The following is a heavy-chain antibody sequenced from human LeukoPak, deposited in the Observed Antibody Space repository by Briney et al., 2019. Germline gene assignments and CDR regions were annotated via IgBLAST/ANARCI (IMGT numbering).Heavy chain of an antibody. CDR3: ARVQGYYYDSSGYYHWFDP. Sequence: ASVKVSCKASGYTFTSYGISWVRQAPGQGLEWMGWIGAYNGNTNYAQKLQGRVTMTTDTSTSTAYMELRSLRSDDTAVYYCARVQGYYYDSSGYYHWFDPWGQGTLVTVSS. CDR2: IGAYNGNT. CDR1: GYTFTSYG. D-gene: IGHD3-22*01. J-gene: IGHJ5*02. V-gene: IGHV1-18*01.